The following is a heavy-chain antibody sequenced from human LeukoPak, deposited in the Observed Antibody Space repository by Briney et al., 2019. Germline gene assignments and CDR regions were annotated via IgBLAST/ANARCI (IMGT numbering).Heavy chain of an antibody. V-gene: IGHV3-11*06. CDR2: ISSSSSYI. Sequence: GGSLRLSCAASGFTFSDYYMSWIRQAPGKGLEWVSSISSSSSYIYYADSVKGRFTISRDNAKNSLYLQMNSLRAEDTSVYYCVRADGNYGYVFDYWGQGTLVTVSS. CDR1: GFTFSDYY. CDR3: VRADGNYGYVFDY. D-gene: IGHD5-18*01. J-gene: IGHJ4*02.